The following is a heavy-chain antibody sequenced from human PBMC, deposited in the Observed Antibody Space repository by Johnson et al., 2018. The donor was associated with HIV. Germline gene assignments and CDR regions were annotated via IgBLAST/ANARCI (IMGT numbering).Heavy chain of an antibody. CDR3: ARAVGGSYGGAFDI. J-gene: IGHJ3*02. V-gene: IGHV3-20*04. D-gene: IGHD1-26*01. CDR2: INWNGGST. Sequence: VQLVESGGGVVRPGGSLRLSCAGSGFTFDDYNLSWVRQAPGKGLEWVSGINWNGGSTGYAASVKGRFTISRDNAKNSLYLRMSGLRAEDTAFYYCARAVGGSYGGAFDIWCHGTVVTVAS. CDR1: GFTFDDYN.